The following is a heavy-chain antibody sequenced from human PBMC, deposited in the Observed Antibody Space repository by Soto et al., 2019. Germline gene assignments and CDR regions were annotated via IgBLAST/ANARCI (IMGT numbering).Heavy chain of an antibody. J-gene: IGHJ6*02. CDR2: IYHSGST. Sequence: PSETLSLTCAVSGGSISSGGYSWSWIRQPPGKGLEWIGYIYHSGSTYYNPSLKSRVTISVDTSKNQFSLKLSSVTAADTAVYYCAREAAAGPRNLSNWYYYGMDVWGQGTTVTVSS. CDR1: GGSISSGGYS. V-gene: IGHV4-30-2*01. CDR3: AREAAAGPRNLSNWYYYGMDV. D-gene: IGHD6-13*01.